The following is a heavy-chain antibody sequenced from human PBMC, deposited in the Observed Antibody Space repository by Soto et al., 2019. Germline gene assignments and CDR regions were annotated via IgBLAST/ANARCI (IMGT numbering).Heavy chain of an antibody. J-gene: IGHJ6*02. D-gene: IGHD6-19*01. CDR3: ARSGWNSPYYSHGLDV. Sequence: QVDLVQSGAEVKKPGASVKVACKTSGYTFTAYGITWVRQAQGQGLELVGWISPYNGHTKYAAKFEGRVTMTTDLSTGTASMELRRLQFDDTAVYYCARSGWNSPYYSHGLDVWGQGTTVTVSS. CDR2: ISPYNGHT. V-gene: IGHV1-18*01. CDR1: GYTFTAYG.